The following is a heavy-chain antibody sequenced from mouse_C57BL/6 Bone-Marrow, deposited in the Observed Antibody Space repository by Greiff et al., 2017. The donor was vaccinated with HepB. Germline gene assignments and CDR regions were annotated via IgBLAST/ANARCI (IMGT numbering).Heavy chain of an antibody. D-gene: IGHD1-1*01. CDR2: INPSSGYT. CDR1: GYTFTSYT. Sequence: QVQLQQSGAELARPGASVKMSCKASGYTFTSYTMHWVKQRPGQGLEWIGYINPSSGYTKYNQKFKNKATLTADKSSSTAYMQLSSLTSEDSAVYYCARDTTTVVHYYAMDYWGQGTSVTVSS. V-gene: IGHV1-4*01. CDR3: ARDTTTVVHYYAMDY. J-gene: IGHJ4*01.